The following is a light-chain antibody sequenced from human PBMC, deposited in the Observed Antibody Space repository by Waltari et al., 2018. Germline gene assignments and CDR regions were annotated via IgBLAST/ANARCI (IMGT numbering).Light chain of an antibody. CDR2: DVS. CDR3: SSYTRSSTVV. V-gene: IGLV2-14*01. Sequence: QSALTQPASVSGSPGQSSTISCTGTSSDVGGYNYVSWYQQHPGKAPKLMIYDVSKRPTGVSKRFSGSKSGNTASLTISGLQAEDEADYYCSSYTRSSTVVVGGGTKLTVL. CDR1: SSDVGGYNY. J-gene: IGLJ2*01.